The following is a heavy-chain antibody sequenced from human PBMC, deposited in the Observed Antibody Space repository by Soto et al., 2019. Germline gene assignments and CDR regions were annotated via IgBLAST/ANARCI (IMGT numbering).Heavy chain of an antibody. CDR3: ARATRGMDV. Sequence: LRLSCAASGFTFSSYSMNWVRQAPGKGLEWVSYISSSSTIYYADSVKGRFTISRDNAKNSLYLQMNSLRDEDTAVYYCARATRGMDVWGQGTTVTVSS. CDR2: ISSSSTI. V-gene: IGHV3-48*02. CDR1: GFTFSSYS. J-gene: IGHJ6*02.